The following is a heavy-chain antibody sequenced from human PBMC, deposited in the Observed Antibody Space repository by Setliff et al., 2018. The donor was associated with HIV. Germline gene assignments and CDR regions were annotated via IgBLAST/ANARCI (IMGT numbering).Heavy chain of an antibody. V-gene: IGHV1-18*01. Sequence: ASVKVSCKASGYTFTNYDISWVRQAPGQGLEWMGWISTYSGNTNYAQKLQGRVTTTTDTSTSTAYMELRSLRSDDTAVYYCARVEAFGGVSYSYYYMDVWGKGTTVTVSS. CDR1: GYTFTNYD. CDR3: ARVEAFGGVSYSYYYMDV. CDR2: ISTYSGNT. J-gene: IGHJ6*03. D-gene: IGHD3-16*01.